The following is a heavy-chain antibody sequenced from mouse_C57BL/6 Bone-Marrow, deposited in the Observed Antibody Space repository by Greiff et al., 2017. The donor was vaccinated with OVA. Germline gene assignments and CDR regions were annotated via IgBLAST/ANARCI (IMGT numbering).Heavy chain of an antibody. CDR2: IDPSDSYT. CDR1: GYTFTSYW. D-gene: IGHD1-1*01. Sequence: QVQLQQPGAELVMPGASVKLSCKASGYTFTSYWMNWVKQRPGQGLEWIGEIDPSDSYTNYNQKFKGKSTLTVDKSSSTAYMQLSSLTSEDSAVYYCARDYGYYGSSLLDYWGQGTLVTVSA. V-gene: IGHV1-69*01. J-gene: IGHJ3*01. CDR3: ARDYGYYGSSLLDY.